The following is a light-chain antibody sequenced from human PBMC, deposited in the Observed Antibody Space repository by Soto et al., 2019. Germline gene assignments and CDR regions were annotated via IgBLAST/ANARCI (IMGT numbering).Light chain of an antibody. CDR3: SSYEGSNNFV. J-gene: IGLJ1*01. CDR1: SSDVGGYNY. Sequence: QSALTQPPSASGSPGQSVTISCTGTSSDVGGYNYVSWYQQHPGKAPKLMIYEVSERPSGVPDRFSGSKSSNTASLTVSGLQAEDEADYYCSSYEGSNNFVFGTGAKGTVL. CDR2: EVS. V-gene: IGLV2-8*01.